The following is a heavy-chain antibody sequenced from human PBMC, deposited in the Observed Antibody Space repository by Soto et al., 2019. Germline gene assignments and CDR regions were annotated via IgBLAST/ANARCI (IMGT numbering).Heavy chain of an antibody. J-gene: IGHJ5*02. Sequence: SEALSVTCTVTDGTLSGYYWTCVIKSELVGLEWIGRIYSSGSTNYNPSLKSRVTISVDMSKNQFSLKLNSVTAADTAVYYCARAAPNYNLWSDFPKWFDHWGKGTLV. V-gene: IGHV4-4*07. CDR2: IYSSGST. CDR3: ARAAPNYNLWSDFPKWFDH. CDR1: DGTLSGYY. D-gene: IGHD3-3*01.